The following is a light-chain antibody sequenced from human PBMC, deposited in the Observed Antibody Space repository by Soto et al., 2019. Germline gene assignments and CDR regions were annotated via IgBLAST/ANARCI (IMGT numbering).Light chain of an antibody. CDR3: RQYNSSPLT. Sequence: DVQMTQSPSSLSASVGDRVTITCRASQDISNYLAWFQQKPGKAPKSLIYAVSSLQSGVPSRFSASGSGKDFTLTTSSLQPEDFATYYCRQYNSSPLTFGGGTKVEIK. V-gene: IGKV1-16*01. CDR1: QDISNY. CDR2: AVS. J-gene: IGKJ4*01.